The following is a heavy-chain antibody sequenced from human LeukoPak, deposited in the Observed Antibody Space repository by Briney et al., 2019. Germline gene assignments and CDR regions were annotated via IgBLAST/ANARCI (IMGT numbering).Heavy chain of an antibody. CDR2: FSYSGST. J-gene: IGHJ4*02. D-gene: IGHD5-12*01. V-gene: IGHV4-59*02. Sequence: SETLSLTCTVSGASVSNYYWSWIRQPPGKGLEWIEYFSYSGSTNYNPSLKSRVTISVDTSKNQFSLKLSSVTAADTAVYYCARGPLDSGYTYFDYWGQGTLVSVAS. CDR1: GASVSNYY. CDR3: ARGPLDSGYTYFDY.